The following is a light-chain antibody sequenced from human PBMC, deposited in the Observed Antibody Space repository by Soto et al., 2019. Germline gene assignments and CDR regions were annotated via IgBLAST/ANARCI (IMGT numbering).Light chain of an antibody. CDR3: LQHSDYPFT. CDR1: RGIRDA. CDR2: SAS. J-gene: IGKJ2*01. Sequence: DLQMTQSPSSLSASVGDRVTITCRASRGIRDALGWYQQKSGKVPKRLIYSASSLQNGVPSRFSGRGYGTEFTLTISSLQPDDFATYFCLQHSDYPFTFGQGTRLEI. V-gene: IGKV1-17*01.